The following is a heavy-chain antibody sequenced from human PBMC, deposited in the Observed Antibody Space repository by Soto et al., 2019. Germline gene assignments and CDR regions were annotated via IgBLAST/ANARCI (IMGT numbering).Heavy chain of an antibody. Sequence: EVQLLESGGGLVQPGGSLRLSCAASGFTFSSYAMSWVHQAPGKGLEWVSAISGSGGSTYYADSVKGRFTISRDNSKNTLYLQMNSLRAEDTAVYYCAKVFQPAMVRGVKDYWGQGTLVTVSS. V-gene: IGHV3-23*01. D-gene: IGHD3-10*01. CDR2: ISGSGGST. J-gene: IGHJ4*02. CDR3: AKVFQPAMVRGVKDY. CDR1: GFTFSSYA.